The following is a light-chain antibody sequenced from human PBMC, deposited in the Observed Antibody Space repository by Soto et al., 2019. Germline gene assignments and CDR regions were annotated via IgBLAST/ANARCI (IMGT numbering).Light chain of an antibody. J-gene: IGLJ2*01. CDR1: SSSIGAGYD. V-gene: IGLV1-40*01. Sequence: QSVLTQPPSVSGAPGQRVTISCTGSSSSIGAGYDVHWYQQLPGTAPKLLIYGNSNRPSGVPDRFSGSKSGTSASPAITGLQAEDEADYYCQSYDSSLSAVVFGGGTKVTVL. CDR2: GNS. CDR3: QSYDSSLSAVV.